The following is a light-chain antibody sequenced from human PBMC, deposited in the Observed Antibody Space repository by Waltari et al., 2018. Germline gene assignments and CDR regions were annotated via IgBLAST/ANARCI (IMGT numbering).Light chain of an antibody. CDR3: QAWDSYSVI. CDR2: QDT. Sequence: SYELTQPPSVSVSPGKTATITCSGEKLGDKYHCWYRQQPGQSPVLVLYQDTKRPSGIPERFSGSNSGNTATLTITGTQTMDEADYYCQAWDSYSVIFGAGTRLTVL. J-gene: IGLJ2*01. CDR1: KLGDKY. V-gene: IGLV3-1*01.